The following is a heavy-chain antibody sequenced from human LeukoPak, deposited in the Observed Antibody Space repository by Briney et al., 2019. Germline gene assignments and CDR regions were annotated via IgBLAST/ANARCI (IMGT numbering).Heavy chain of an antibody. D-gene: IGHD6-19*01. CDR1: GFTFSSYA. CDR3: AKPQSSGWYFFDY. V-gene: IGHV3-23*01. Sequence: GGSLRLSCTASGFTFSSYAMSWVRQAPGKGLEWVSVVSGTGDRTYYADSVKGRFTLSRDNSNNTLYLQMNSLRAEDTAVYYCAKPQSSGWYFFDYWGQGTLVTVSS. J-gene: IGHJ4*02. CDR2: VSGTGDRT.